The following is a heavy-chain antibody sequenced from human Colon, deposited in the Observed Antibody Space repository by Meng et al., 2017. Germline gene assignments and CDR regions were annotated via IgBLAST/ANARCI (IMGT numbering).Heavy chain of an antibody. V-gene: IGHV3-30*04. D-gene: IGHD3-10*01. CDR3: ARGSGRLPRYFDL. J-gene: IGHJ2*01. CDR1: GFTFSSSA. Sequence: GGSLRLSCEVSGFTFSSSALHWVRQAPGKGLEWVTVISSDGRTKHYGDSVNGRFTISRDNSRNTLYLQMNSLRAEDTSLYYCARGSGRLPRYFDLWGRGTLVTVSS. CDR2: ISSDGRTK.